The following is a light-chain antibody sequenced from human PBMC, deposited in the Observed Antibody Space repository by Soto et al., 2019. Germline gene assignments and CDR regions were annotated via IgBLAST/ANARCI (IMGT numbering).Light chain of an antibody. CDR1: QGISRY. CDR2: AAA. V-gene: IGKV1-9*01. Sequence: DIQLTQSPSFLSASVGDRVTITCRASQGISRYLAWYQQKPGEAPKFLIYAAATLRGGVPSRFSGSGSVTECTLTISSLQPEDFATYYCQGLNDYPITFGQGTRLEIK. CDR3: QGLNDYPIT. J-gene: IGKJ5*01.